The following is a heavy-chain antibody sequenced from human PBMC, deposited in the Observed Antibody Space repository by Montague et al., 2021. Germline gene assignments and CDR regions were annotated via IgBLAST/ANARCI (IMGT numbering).Heavy chain of an antibody. D-gene: IGHD6-13*01. Sequence: SETLSLTCTVSGVSITSNIYYWGWTRQSPGKGLEWIGSIYYSGNSFYQPSLKSRITMAVDTSKNQFSLKLSSVTAADTAIYYCVRVFSSWYVGWFDPWGQGTLVTVSS. J-gene: IGHJ5*02. CDR2: IYYSGNS. CDR3: VRVFSSWYVGWFDP. V-gene: IGHV4-39*07. CDR1: GVSITSNIYY.